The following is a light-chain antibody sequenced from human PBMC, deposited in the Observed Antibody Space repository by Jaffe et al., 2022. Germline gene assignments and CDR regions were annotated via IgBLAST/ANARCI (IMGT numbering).Light chain of an antibody. CDR1: ALPKQY. CDR2: KDS. CDR3: QSADSSGTSHRV. Sequence: SYELTQPPSVSVSPGQTARITCSGDALPKQYAYWYQQKPGQAPVLVIYKDSERPSGIPERFSGSSSGTTVTLTISGVQAEDEADYYCQSADSSGTSHRVFGGGTKLTVL. V-gene: IGLV3-25*03. J-gene: IGLJ3*02.